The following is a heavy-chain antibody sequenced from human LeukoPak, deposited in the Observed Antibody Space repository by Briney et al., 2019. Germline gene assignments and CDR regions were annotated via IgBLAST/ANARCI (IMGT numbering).Heavy chain of an antibody. CDR1: GFTFSSYS. D-gene: IGHD3-10*01. CDR2: ISSSSSTI. V-gene: IGHV3-48*04. CDR3: ARDPLQYGSGSHIDY. J-gene: IGHJ4*02. Sequence: GGSLRLSCAASGFTFSSYSMNWVRQAPGKGLEWVSYISSSSSTIYYADPVKGRFTISRDNAKNSLYLQMNSLRAEDTAVYYCARDPLQYGSGSHIDYWGQGTLVTVSS.